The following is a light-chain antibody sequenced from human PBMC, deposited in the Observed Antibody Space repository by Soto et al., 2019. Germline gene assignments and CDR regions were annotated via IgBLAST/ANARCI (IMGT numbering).Light chain of an antibody. CDR3: QQYNNWPSIT. CDR2: GAS. CDR1: QSVSSN. V-gene: IGKV3-15*01. Sequence: ETVMTQGPAALSVSPGESATLSCRASQSVSSNLAWYQQKPGQAPRLLIYGASTRATGIPARFSGSGSGTEFTLAISSLQSEDFAVYYCQQYNNWPSITFGQGTRLEIK. J-gene: IGKJ5*01.